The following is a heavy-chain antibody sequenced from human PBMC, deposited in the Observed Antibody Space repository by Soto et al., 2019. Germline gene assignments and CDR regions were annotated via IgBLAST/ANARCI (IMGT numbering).Heavy chain of an antibody. CDR1: GFTFTSYA. CDR3: DSSGYLSLFDY. J-gene: IGHJ4*02. V-gene: IGHV3-23*01. D-gene: IGHD3-22*01. Sequence: GGSLRLSCAASGFTFTSYAMNWVRQAPGKGLEWVSAIRGGGDGTYYADSVKGRFTISRDNSQNTLFLQMNSLRAEDTAVYYYDSSGYLSLFDYWGQGTLVTVSS. CDR2: IRGGGDGT.